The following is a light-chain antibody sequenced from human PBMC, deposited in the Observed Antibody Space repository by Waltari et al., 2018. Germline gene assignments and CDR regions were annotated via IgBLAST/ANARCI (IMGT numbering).Light chain of an antibody. Sequence: QSALTQPASVSGSPGQSITISCTGTTSDVGSYNLVSWYQQHPGEVPKLIIYEGNKRPSGVSNRFYCSKSGNTASLTISGLQPEDEADYYCCSYGGASIRIFGGGTKVTVL. CDR2: EGN. V-gene: IGLV2-23*01. CDR3: CSYGGASIRI. J-gene: IGLJ2*01. CDR1: TSDVGSYNL.